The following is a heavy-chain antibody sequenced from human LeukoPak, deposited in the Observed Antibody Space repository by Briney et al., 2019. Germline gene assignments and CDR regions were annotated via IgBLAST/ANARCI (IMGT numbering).Heavy chain of an antibody. J-gene: IGHJ4*02. CDR1: LYTFTGYY. Sequence: ASVKVSCKASLYTFTGYYMHWVRQAPGQGLEWMGWINPNSGGTNYAQKFQGRVTMTRDTSISTAYMELSRLRSDDTAVYYCASWSLQYSSGWYGLDYWGQGTLVTVSS. CDR3: ASWSLQYSSGWYGLDY. D-gene: IGHD6-19*01. CDR2: INPNSGGT. V-gene: IGHV1-2*02.